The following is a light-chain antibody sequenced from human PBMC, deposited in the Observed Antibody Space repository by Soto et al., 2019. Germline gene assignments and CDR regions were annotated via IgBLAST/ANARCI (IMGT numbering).Light chain of an antibody. CDR3: SSYTTSNTRQIV. Sequence: QCVLTQPASVSGSPGQSITISCTGTSSGVGGYNYVSWYQHHPGKAPKLIIYDVSNRPSGVSNRFSGSKSGNTASLTIPGLLPEDEADYYCSSYTTSNTRQIVFGTGTKVTVL. V-gene: IGLV2-14*03. J-gene: IGLJ1*01. CDR1: SSGVGGYNY. CDR2: DVS.